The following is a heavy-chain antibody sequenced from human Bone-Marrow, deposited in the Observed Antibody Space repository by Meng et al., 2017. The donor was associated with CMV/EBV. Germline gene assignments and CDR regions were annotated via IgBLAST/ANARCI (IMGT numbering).Heavy chain of an antibody. Sequence: GSYYGSWIRQPPGKGLEWIGYIYYSGSTNYHPSLKSRVTISVDTSKNQFSLKLSSVTAADTAVYYCARDRFCSSTSCKPRVNWFDPWGQGTLVTVSS. CDR1: GSYY. V-gene: IGHV4-61*01. CDR3: ARDRFCSSTSCKPRVNWFDP. D-gene: IGHD2-2*01. J-gene: IGHJ5*02. CDR2: IYYSGST.